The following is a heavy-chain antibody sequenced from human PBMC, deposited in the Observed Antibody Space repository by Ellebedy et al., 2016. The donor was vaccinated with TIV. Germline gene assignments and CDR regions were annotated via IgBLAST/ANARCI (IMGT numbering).Heavy chain of an antibody. V-gene: IGHV3-21*01. J-gene: IGHJ4*02. D-gene: IGHD6-13*01. CDR2: ISSSSNYI. Sequence: PGGSLRLSCAASGFTFSSYSMNWVRQAPGKGLEWVSSISSSSNYIYYADSVKGRFAISRDNAKNSLYLQMNSLRAEDTAMYYCARDLSAAGTRDFDYWGLGTLVTVSS. CDR1: GFTFSSYS. CDR3: ARDLSAAGTRDFDY.